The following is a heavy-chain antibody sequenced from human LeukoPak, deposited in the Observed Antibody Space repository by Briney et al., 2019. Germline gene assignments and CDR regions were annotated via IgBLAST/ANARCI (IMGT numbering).Heavy chain of an antibody. J-gene: IGHJ6*02. CDR3: ARDPAGGVVIFPHYYYGMDV. CDR1: GGSVSSGSYY. Sequence: PSETLSLTCTVSGGSVSSGSYYWSWIRQPPGKGLEWIGYIYYSGSTNYNPSLKSRVTISVDTSKNQFSLKLSSVTAADTAVYYCARDPAGGVVIFPHYYYGMDVWGQGTTVTVSS. D-gene: IGHD3-3*01. V-gene: IGHV4-61*01. CDR2: IYYSGST.